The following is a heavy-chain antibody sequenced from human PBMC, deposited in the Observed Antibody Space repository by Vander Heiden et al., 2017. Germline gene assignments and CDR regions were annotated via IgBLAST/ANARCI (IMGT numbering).Heavy chain of an antibody. D-gene: IGHD4-17*01. J-gene: IGHJ4*02. V-gene: IGHV3-23*01. CDR2: ISGSGGST. CDR1: GFTFSSYA. Sequence: EVQLLESGGGLVQPGGSLRLSCAASGFTFSSYAMSWVRQAPGKGLEWVSAISGSGGSTYYADSVKGRFTISRDNSKNTLYLQMKSLRAEDTAVYYFAKAAYGDYGFDYWGQGTLVTVSS. CDR3: AKAAYGDYGFDY.